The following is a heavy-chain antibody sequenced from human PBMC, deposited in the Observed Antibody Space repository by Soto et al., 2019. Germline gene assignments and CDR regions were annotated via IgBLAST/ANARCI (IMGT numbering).Heavy chain of an antibody. Sequence: QVQLVESGGGLVKPGGSLRLSCAASGFTFSDYYMSWIRQAPGKGLEWVSYTTSSSNYTKYADSVKGRFTISRDDAKKSLYLQMDSLRAEDTAMYYCTRDRSLDYWGQGTLVTVSS. CDR2: TTSSSNYT. CDR1: GFTFSDYY. CDR3: TRDRSLDY. V-gene: IGHV3-11*05. J-gene: IGHJ4*02.